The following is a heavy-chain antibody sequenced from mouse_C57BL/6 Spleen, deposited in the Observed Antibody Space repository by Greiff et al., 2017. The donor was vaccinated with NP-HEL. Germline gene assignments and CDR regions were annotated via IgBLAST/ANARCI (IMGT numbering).Heavy chain of an antibody. J-gene: IGHJ2*01. D-gene: IGHD1-1*01. CDR1: GYTFTSYW. Sequence: QVQLQQPGAELVKPGASVKLSCKASGYTFTSYWMLWVKQRPGQGLEWIGMIHPNSGSTNYNEKFKSKATLTVDKSSSTAYMQLSSLTSEDSAVYYCAIITTVVAKDYWGQGTTLTVSS. V-gene: IGHV1-64*01. CDR2: IHPNSGST. CDR3: AIITTVVAKDY.